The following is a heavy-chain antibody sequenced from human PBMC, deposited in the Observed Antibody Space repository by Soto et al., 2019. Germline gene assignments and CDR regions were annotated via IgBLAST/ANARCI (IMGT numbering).Heavy chain of an antibody. D-gene: IGHD2-21*01. V-gene: IGHV4-34*01. CDR1: GASLSDNY. J-gene: IGHJ5*02. Sequence: SETLSLTCAVYGASLSDNYCNWLRQPPGKGLEWIGEINHCGNTNYNPSLRSRVTISIDTSKNQLSLNLRSVSAADTAVYYCARGRGEVDAWGQGTPVTVSS. CDR3: ARGRGEVDA. CDR2: INHCGNT.